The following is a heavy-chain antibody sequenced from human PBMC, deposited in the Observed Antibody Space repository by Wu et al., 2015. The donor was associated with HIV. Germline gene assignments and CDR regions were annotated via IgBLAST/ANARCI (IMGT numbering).Heavy chain of an antibody. V-gene: IGHV1-8*03. Sequence: QVQLVQSGADVKKPGASVKVSCKASGYTFGNYDINWVRQAAGQGLEWMGWMNPNSGNTGYAQKFQGRVTISRNTSINTAYMELSSLKSEDTAVYYCVRGRAVFGTQPWGYWGQGTLVTVVL. CDR3: VRGRAVFGTQPWGY. CDR1: GYTFGNYD. J-gene: IGHJ4*02. D-gene: IGHD1/OR15-1a*01. CDR2: MNPNSGNT.